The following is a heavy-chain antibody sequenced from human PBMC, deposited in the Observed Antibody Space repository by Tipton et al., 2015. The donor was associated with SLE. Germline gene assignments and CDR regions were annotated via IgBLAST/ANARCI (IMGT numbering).Heavy chain of an antibody. J-gene: IGHJ4*02. CDR1: GFTFSSYS. CDR2: ISSSSSYI. V-gene: IGHV3-21*05. CDR3: ARDRGYDSSGYIDY. D-gene: IGHD3-22*01. Sequence: GSLRLSCAASGFTFSSYSMNWVRQAPGKGLEWVSYISSSSSYIYYTDSVKGRFTISRDNAKNSLYLQMNSLRAEDTAVYYCARDRGYDSSGYIDYWGQGTLVTVSS.